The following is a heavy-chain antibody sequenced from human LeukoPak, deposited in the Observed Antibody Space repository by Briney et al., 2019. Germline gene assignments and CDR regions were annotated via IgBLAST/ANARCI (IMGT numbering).Heavy chain of an antibody. CDR3: AKRLVSATDYYYGMDV. V-gene: IGHV3-23*01. CDR2: ITDSGDGT. Sequence: GGSLRLSCAASGFTFSSSAMSWVRQAPGKGLEWVSSITDSGDGTYYADSVKGRFTISRDNSKNTLYLQMNSLRAEDTAVYYCAKRLVSATDYYYGMDVWGQGTTVTVSS. CDR1: GFTFSSSA. J-gene: IGHJ6*02. D-gene: IGHD2-15*01.